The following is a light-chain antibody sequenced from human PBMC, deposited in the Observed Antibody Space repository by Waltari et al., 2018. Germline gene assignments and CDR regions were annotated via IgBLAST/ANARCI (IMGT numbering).Light chain of an antibody. J-gene: IGLJ2*01. CDR1: SSDVGGYNY. V-gene: IGLV2-11*01. CDR2: DFS. Sequence: QSALTQPRSVSGSPGQSVTISCTGTSSDVGGYNYVSWYQQHPGKAPQFMIYDFSERPSGVPDRFSGSKSGNTASLTISGLQAEDEADYYCCSYAGSYNLVFGGGTKLTVL. CDR3: CSYAGSYNLV.